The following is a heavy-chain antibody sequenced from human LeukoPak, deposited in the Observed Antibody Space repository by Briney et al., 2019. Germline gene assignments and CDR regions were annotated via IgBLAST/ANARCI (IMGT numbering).Heavy chain of an antibody. D-gene: IGHD3-22*01. V-gene: IGHV1-8*01. J-gene: IGHJ5*02. Sequence: GASVKVSCEASGYTFTSYDINWVRQATGQGLEWMGWMNPNSGNTGYAQKFQGRVTMTRNTSISTAYMELSSLRSEDTAVYYCARALTYYYDSSADWFDPWGQGTLVTVSS. CDR3: ARALTYYYDSSADWFDP. CDR2: MNPNSGNT. CDR1: GYTFTSYD.